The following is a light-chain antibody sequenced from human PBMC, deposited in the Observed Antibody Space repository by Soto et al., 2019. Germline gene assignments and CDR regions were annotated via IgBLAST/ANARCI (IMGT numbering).Light chain of an antibody. Sequence: DFQMTYSPVALSATIEDRVTITCRASQSISSWLAWYQQKPGKAPKLLIYDASSLESGVPSRFSGSGSGTEFTLTICSLQPDDFATYYCQQYNIYWTFGQGTKVDIK. CDR1: QSISSW. J-gene: IGKJ1*01. CDR3: QQYNIYWT. V-gene: IGKV1-5*01. CDR2: DAS.